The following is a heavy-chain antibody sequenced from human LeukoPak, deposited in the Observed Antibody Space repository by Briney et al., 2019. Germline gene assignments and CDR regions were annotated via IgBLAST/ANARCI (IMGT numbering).Heavy chain of an antibody. D-gene: IGHD3-10*01. CDR1: GFTFSSYS. Sequence: GGSLRFSCAASGFTFSSYSMNWVRQAPGKGLEWVSSISSSSSYIYYADSVEGRFTISRDNAKNSLYLQMNSLRAEDTAVYYCARDEDMGFGELYLSPLVLKHDAFDIWGQGTMVTVSS. V-gene: IGHV3-21*01. CDR3: ARDEDMGFGELYLSPLVLKHDAFDI. J-gene: IGHJ3*02. CDR2: ISSSSSYI.